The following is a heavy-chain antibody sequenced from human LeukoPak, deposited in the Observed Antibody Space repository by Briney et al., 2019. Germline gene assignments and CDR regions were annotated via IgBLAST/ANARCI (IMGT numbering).Heavy chain of an antibody. D-gene: IGHD3-22*01. V-gene: IGHV4-59*01. CDR3: ARGLSRGQLRSSGSLDY. CDR2: IYSSGST. CDR1: GGSISSYY. J-gene: IGHJ4*02. Sequence: SETLSLTCTVSGGSISSYYWSWIRQPPGKGLEWIGYIYSSGSTNYNPSLKSRVTISVDTSKNQFSLKLSSVTAADTAVYYCARGLSRGQLRSSGSLDYRGQGTLVTVSS.